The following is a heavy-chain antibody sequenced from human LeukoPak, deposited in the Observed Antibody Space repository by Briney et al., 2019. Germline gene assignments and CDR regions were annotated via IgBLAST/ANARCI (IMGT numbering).Heavy chain of an antibody. CDR3: ARDRLPADSSDSSGYYYGAFDI. D-gene: IGHD3-22*01. J-gene: IGHJ3*02. Sequence: GGSLRLSCAASGFTFSTYSMNWVRQAPGKGLEWVSSISSSSSYIYYTDSVKGRFTSSRDNAKNSVYLQMNSLRAEDMAVYYCARDRLPADSSDSSGYYYGAFDIWGQGTLVTVSS. CDR2: ISSSSSYI. CDR1: GFTFSTYS. V-gene: IGHV3-21*01.